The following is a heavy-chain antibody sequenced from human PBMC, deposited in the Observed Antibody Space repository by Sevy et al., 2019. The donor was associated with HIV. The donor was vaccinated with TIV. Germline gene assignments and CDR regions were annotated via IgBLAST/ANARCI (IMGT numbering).Heavy chain of an antibody. Sequence: GGSLRLSCAASGFTFSSYAMHWVRQAPGKGLEWVAVISYDGSNKYYADSVKARFTFSRDNSKNKRYQQMNTLRAEDTAVYYCARDILRAVAGLRDYYGMDVWGQGTTVTVSS. D-gene: IGHD6-19*01. V-gene: IGHV3-30-3*01. CDR3: ARDILRAVAGLRDYYGMDV. J-gene: IGHJ6*02. CDR1: GFTFSSYA. CDR2: ISYDGSNK.